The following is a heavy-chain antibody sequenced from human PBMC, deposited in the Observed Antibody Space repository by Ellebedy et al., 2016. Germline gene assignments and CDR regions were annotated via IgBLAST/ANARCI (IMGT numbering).Heavy chain of an antibody. Sequence: SETLSLTCTVSGYSISSGYCWGWIRQPPGKGLQWIGSIYHLGNTYYNPSLKSRVTMSVDTSQNQFSLRLSSVTAADTAVYYCARVRAYGDYSVDYWGQGTLVTVSS. D-gene: IGHD4-17*01. CDR1: GYSISSGYC. CDR2: IYHLGNT. V-gene: IGHV4-38-2*02. CDR3: ARVRAYGDYSVDY. J-gene: IGHJ4*02.